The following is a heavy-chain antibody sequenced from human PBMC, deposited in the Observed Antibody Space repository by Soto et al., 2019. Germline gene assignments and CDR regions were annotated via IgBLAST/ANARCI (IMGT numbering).Heavy chain of an antibody. V-gene: IGHV4-39*01. CDR2: IYYSGST. J-gene: IGHJ4*02. D-gene: IGHD6-6*01. Sequence: PSETLSLTCTVSGGSISSSSYYWGWIRQPPGKGLEWIGSIYYSGSTYYNPSLKSRVTISVDTSKNQFSLKLSSVTAADTAVYYCARPDSRSSGFDDSGQGTLVTVSS. CDR3: ARPDSRSSGFDD. CDR1: GGSISSSSYY.